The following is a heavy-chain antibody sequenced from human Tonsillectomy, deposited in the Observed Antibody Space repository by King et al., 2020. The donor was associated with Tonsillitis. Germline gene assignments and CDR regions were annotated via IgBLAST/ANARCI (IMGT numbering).Heavy chain of an antibody. V-gene: IGHV3-30*02. J-gene: IGHJ3*02. CDR2: IRYDGSNKYYDGSNK. CDR1: GFIFSSYG. D-gene: IGHD6-13*01. CDR3: AKDQGQQLVWDHDAFDI. Sequence: VQLVESGGGVVQPGGSLRLSCAASGFIFSSYGMHWVRQAPGKGLEGVAFIRYDGSNKYYDGSNKYYADSVKGRFTISRDNSKNMLYLQMNSLRAEDTAVYYCAKDQGQQLVWDHDAFDIWGQGTMVTVSS.